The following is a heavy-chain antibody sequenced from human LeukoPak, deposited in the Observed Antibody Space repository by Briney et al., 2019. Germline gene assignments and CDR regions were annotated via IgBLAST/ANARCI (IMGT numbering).Heavy chain of an antibody. CDR3: AREFNSVTDY. CDR2: IYTSGST. Sequence: GSLRLSCAASGFTFSSYAMSWVRQAPGKGLEWIGRIYTSGSTDYNPSLKSRVTISVDTSKRQFSLNLSSVTAADTAVYYCAREFNSVTDYWGQGILVTVSS. J-gene: IGHJ4*02. CDR1: GFTFSSYA. V-gene: IGHV4-4*09.